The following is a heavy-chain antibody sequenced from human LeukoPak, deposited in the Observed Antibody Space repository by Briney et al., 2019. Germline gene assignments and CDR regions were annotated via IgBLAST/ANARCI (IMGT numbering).Heavy chain of an antibody. D-gene: IGHD5-12*01. J-gene: IGHJ4*02. CDR2: IYHSGST. V-gene: IGHV4-30-2*01. Sequence: PSQTLSLTCTVSGGSISSGGYYWSWIRQPPGKGLEWIGYIYHSGSTYYNPSLKSRVTISVDRSKIQFSLKLSSVTAADTAVYYCARDAQWLRLGLWYFDYWGQGTLVTVSS. CDR3: ARDAQWLRLGLWYFDY. CDR1: GGSISSGGYY.